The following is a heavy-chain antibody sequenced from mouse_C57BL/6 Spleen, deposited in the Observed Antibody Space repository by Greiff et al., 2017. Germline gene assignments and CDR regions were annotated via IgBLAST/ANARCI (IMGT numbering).Heavy chain of an antibody. CDR1: GYSITSGYY. D-gene: IGHD2-3*01. J-gene: IGHJ2*01. CDR3: AREVGYYRYFDY. V-gene: IGHV3-6*01. CDR2: ISYDGSN. Sequence: EVQLVESGPGLVKPSQSLSLTCSVTGYSITSGYYWNWIRQFPGNKLEWMGYISYDGSNNYNPSLKNRISITRDTSKNQFFLKLNSVTTEDTATYYCAREVGYYRYFDYWGQGTTRTVSS.